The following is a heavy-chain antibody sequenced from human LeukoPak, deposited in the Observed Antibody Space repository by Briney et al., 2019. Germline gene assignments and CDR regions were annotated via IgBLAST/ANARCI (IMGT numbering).Heavy chain of an antibody. J-gene: IGHJ5*02. CDR1: GFTFSSYG. V-gene: IGHV3-30*18. CDR3: AKDVDLDYGGNSGFDP. Sequence: GGSLRLSCAASGFTFSSYGMPWVRQAPGKGLEWVAVISYDGSNKYYADSVKGRFTISRDNSKNTLYLQMNSLRAEDTAVYYCAKDVDLDYGGNSGFDPWGQGTLVTVSS. CDR2: ISYDGSNK. D-gene: IGHD4-17*01.